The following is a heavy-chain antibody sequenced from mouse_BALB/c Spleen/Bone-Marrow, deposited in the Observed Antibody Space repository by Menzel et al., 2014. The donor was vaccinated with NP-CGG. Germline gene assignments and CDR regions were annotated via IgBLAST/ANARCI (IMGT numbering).Heavy chain of an antibody. CDR2: ISSGSSTI. D-gene: IGHD2-3*01. CDR3: AIEGYYDY. Sequence: EVKLVESGGGLVQPGGSRKLSCAASGFTFXSFGMHWVRQAPEKGLEWVAYISSGSSTIYYADTVRGRFTISRDNPKNTLFLQMTSLRSEDTGMYYCAIEGYYDYWGQGTTLTVSS. J-gene: IGHJ2*01. V-gene: IGHV5-17*02. CDR1: GFTFXSFG.